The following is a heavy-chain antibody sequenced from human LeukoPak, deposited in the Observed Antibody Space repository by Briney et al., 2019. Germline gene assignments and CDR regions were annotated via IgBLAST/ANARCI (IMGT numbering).Heavy chain of an antibody. Sequence: GGSLRLSCAASGFTFSSYAMSWVRQAPGKGLEWVSAISGSGGSTYYADSVKGRFTISRDNPKNTLYLQMNSLRAEDTAVYYCAKDREENQYGSGSYYTDYYFDYWGQGTLVTVSS. D-gene: IGHD3-10*01. J-gene: IGHJ4*02. CDR1: GFTFSSYA. CDR2: ISGSGGST. V-gene: IGHV3-23*01. CDR3: AKDREENQYGSGSYYTDYYFDY.